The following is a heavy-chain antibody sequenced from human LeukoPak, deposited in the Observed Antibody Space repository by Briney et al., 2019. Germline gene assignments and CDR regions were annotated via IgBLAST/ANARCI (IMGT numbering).Heavy chain of an antibody. CDR3: AKDGHYITMIVVEISGYSDY. CDR2: IGGSGGST. Sequence: PGGSLRLSCAASGFTFSNYAMSWVRQAPGKGLEWVSAIGGSGGSTYYADSVKGRFTISRDNSKNTLYLQMNSLRAEDTAVYYCAKDGHYITMIVVEISGYSDYWGQGTLVTVSS. J-gene: IGHJ4*02. V-gene: IGHV3-23*01. CDR1: GFTFSNYA. D-gene: IGHD3-22*01.